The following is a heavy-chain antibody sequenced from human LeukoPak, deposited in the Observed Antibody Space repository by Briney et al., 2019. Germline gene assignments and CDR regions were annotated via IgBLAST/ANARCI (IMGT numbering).Heavy chain of an antibody. CDR1: GGSISSYY. CDR3: ARDYKGQFDY. V-gene: IGHV4-59*12. D-gene: IGHD1-14*01. CDR2: IYHSGST. J-gene: IGHJ4*02. Sequence: SETLSLTCTVSGGSISSYYWSWIRQPPGKGLEWIGYIYHSGSTYYNPSLKSRVTISVDRSKNQFSLKLSSVTAADTAVYYCARDYKGQFDYWGQGTLVTVSS.